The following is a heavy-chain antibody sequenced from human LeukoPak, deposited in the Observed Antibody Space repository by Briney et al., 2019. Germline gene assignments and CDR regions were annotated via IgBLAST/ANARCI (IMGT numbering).Heavy chain of an antibody. Sequence: PSETLSLTCTVSGGSISSSSYYWGWIRQPPGKGLEWIGSIYYSGSTYYNPSLKSRVTIPVDTSKNQFSLKLSSVTAADTAVHYCARSPGPVLRFLEWLTWGQGTLVTVSS. J-gene: IGHJ5*02. CDR3: ARSPGPVLRFLEWLT. CDR1: GGSISSSSYY. D-gene: IGHD3-3*01. CDR2: IYYSGST. V-gene: IGHV4-39*01.